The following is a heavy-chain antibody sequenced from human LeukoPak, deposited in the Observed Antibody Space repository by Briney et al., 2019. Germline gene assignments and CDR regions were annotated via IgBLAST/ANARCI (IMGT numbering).Heavy chain of an antibody. J-gene: IGHJ5*02. CDR3: ARHDIGTYYYDSSGIDP. Sequence: SETLSLTCTVSGGSISSSSYYWGWIRQPPGKGLEWIGSIYYSGSTNYNPSLKSRVTISVDTSKNQFSLKLSPVTAADTAVYYCARHDIGTYYYDSSGIDPWGQGTLVTVSS. V-gene: IGHV4-39*01. CDR1: GGSISSSSYY. D-gene: IGHD3-22*01. CDR2: IYYSGST.